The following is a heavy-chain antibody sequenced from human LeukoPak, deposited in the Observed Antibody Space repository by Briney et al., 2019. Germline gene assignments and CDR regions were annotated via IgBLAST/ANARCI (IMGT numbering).Heavy chain of an antibody. CDR1: GFTFSSYS. D-gene: IGHD3-10*01. CDR3: ARDQVTMVRGVILPPFWWYFDL. J-gene: IGHJ2*01. CDR2: ISSSGSTI. V-gene: IGHV3-48*04. Sequence: GGSPRLSCAASGFTFSSYSMNWVRQAPGKGLEWVSYISSSGSTIYYADSVKGRFTISRDNAKNSLYLQMNSLRAEDTAVYYCARDQVTMVRGVILPPFWWYFDLWGRGTLVTVSS.